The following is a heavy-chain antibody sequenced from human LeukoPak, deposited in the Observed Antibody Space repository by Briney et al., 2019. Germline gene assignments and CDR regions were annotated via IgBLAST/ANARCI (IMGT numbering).Heavy chain of an antibody. CDR1: GFRFSSYS. V-gene: IGHV3-48*04. CDR2: ISHTGSTM. Sequence: GGSLRLSCAASGFRFSSYSMNWVRQAPGKGLEWVSYISHTGSTMSYADSVKGRFTISRDNARNSLHLQMNSLRAEDTAVYYCAIPPLSGTGSSRPLAEIDVWGQGTTVTVSS. CDR3: AIPPLSGTGSSRPLAEIDV. D-gene: IGHD3-10*01. J-gene: IGHJ6*02.